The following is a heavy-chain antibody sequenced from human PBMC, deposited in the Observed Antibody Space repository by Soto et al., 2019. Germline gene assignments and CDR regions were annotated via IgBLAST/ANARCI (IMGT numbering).Heavy chain of an antibody. V-gene: IGHV3-66*01. J-gene: IGHJ4*02. CDR1: GFTVSSNY. D-gene: IGHD6-13*01. CDR2: IYSGGST. CDR3: ARSGRGYSSSWYGEHFDY. Sequence: GGSLRLSCAASGFTVSSNYMSWVRQAPGKGLEWVSVIYSGGSTYYADSVKGRFTISRDNSKNTLYLQMNSLRAEDTAVYYCARSGRGYSSSWYGEHFDYWGQGTLVTVSS.